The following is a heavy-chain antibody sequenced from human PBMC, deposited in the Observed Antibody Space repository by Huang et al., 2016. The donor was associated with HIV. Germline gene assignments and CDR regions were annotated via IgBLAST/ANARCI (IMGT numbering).Heavy chain of an antibody. CDR2: IIPMFGTP. CDR1: GGTFSKYA. CDR3: ARGQLGSYGDYDVLY. Sequence: QVQLVQSGAEVTTPGSSVKVSCKASGGTFSKYAISWVRQSPGQGLEWMGGIIPMFGTPNYARKFQGRVTITADDSTSTTYVEVSSLRSEDTALYYCARGQLGSYGDYDVLYWGQGTLVTVSS. D-gene: IGHD4-17*01. J-gene: IGHJ4*02. V-gene: IGHV1-69*13.